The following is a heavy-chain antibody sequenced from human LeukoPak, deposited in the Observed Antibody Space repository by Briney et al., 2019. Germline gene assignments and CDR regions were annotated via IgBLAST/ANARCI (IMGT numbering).Heavy chain of an antibody. V-gene: IGHV3-11*04. D-gene: IGHD2-2*01. Sequence: GGSLRLSCAASGFTFSDYYMSWIRQAPGKGLEWVSYISSSGNTIYYADSVKGRFTISRDNAKNSLYLQMNSLRADDTAVYYCARDRTADAFDIWGQGTMVTVSS. CDR3: ARDRTADAFDI. J-gene: IGHJ3*02. CDR1: GFTFSDYY. CDR2: ISSSGNTI.